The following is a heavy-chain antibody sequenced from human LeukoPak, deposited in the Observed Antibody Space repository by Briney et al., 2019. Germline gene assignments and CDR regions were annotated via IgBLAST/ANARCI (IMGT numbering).Heavy chain of an antibody. D-gene: IGHD1-26*01. J-gene: IGHJ6*02. CDR2: IVVGSGNT. CDR3: AASPGPYSGSYYYYYGMDV. Sequence: SVKVSCKASGFTFTSSAVQWVRQARGQRLEWIGWIVVGSGNTNYAQKFQERVTITRDMSTSTAYMELSSLRSEDTAVYYCAASPGPYSGSYYYYYGMDVWGQGTTVTVSS. V-gene: IGHV1-58*01. CDR1: GFTFTSSA.